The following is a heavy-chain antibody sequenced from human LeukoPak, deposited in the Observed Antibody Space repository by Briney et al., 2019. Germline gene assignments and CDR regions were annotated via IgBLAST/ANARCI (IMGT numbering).Heavy chain of an antibody. V-gene: IGHV3-13*04. Sequence: GGSLRLSCAASGFTFSSYDMHWVRQATGKGLEWVSPIGTAGDTYYPGSVKGRFTISRENAKNSLYLQMNSLRAGDTAVYYCARAGYGSGSFGSAWGMDVWGQGTTVTVSS. CDR3: ARAGYGSGSFGSAWGMDV. CDR1: GFTFSSYD. D-gene: IGHD3-10*01. J-gene: IGHJ6*02. CDR2: IGTAGDT.